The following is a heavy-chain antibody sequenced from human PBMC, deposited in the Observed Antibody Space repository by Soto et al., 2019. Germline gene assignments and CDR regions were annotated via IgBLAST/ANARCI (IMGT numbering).Heavy chain of an antibody. J-gene: IGHJ6*02. CDR1: GFTFDDYA. Sequence: PGGSLRLSGAASGFTFDDYAIHWVRQAPWKGLEWVSGISWNSVSIGYADSVKGRFTISRDNAKNSLYLQMNSLRAEDTALYYCAKEDSSGWYSYYGMDVWGQGTTLTVSS. V-gene: IGHV3-9*01. CDR3: AKEDSSGWYSYYGMDV. CDR2: ISWNSVSI. D-gene: IGHD6-19*01.